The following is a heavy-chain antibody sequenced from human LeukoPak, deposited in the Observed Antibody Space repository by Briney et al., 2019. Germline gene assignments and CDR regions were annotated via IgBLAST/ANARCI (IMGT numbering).Heavy chain of an antibody. J-gene: IGHJ4*02. V-gene: IGHV3-23*01. CDR3: ARRSGIAVAGAFDY. D-gene: IGHD6-19*01. CDR2: ISGSGDST. Sequence: GGSLRLSCAASGFTFSSYGMSWVRQAPGKGLEWVSAISGSGDSTYYADSVKGRFTISRDNSKNTLYLQMNSLRAEDTAVYYCARRSGIAVAGAFDYWGQGTLVTVSS. CDR1: GFTFSSYG.